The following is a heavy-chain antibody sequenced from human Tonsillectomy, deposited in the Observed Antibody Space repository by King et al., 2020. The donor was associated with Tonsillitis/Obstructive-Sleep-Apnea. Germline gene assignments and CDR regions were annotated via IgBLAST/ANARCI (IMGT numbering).Heavy chain of an antibody. CDR1: GGSFSGYY. D-gene: IGHD2-2*01. J-gene: IGHJ4*02. CDR3: ARGVGHCSSTSCPS. V-gene: IGHV4-34*01. Sequence: VQLQQWGAGLLKPSETLSLTCAVYGGSFSGYYWSWIRQPPGKGLEWIGEINHSGSTNYNPSLKSRVTISVDTFKNQFSLKLSSVTAADTAVYYCARGVGHCSSTSCPSWGQGTLVTVSS. CDR2: INHSGST.